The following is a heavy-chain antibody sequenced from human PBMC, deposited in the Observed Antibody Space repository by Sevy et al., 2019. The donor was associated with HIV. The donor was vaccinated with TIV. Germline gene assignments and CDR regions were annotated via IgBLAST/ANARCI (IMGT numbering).Heavy chain of an antibody. Sequence: GGSLRLSCAASGFTFSSYSMNWVRQAPGKGLEWVSYISSSSSTIYNADSVKGRFTISRDNAKNSLYLQMNSLRDEDTAVYYCARDGTAAGTGVRYYYYYGMDVWGQGTTVTVSS. J-gene: IGHJ6*02. CDR2: ISSSSSTI. D-gene: IGHD6-13*01. V-gene: IGHV3-48*02. CDR1: GFTFSSYS. CDR3: ARDGTAAGTGVRYYYYYGMDV.